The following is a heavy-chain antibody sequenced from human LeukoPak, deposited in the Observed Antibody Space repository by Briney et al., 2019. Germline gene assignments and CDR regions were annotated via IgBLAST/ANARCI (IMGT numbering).Heavy chain of an antibody. J-gene: IGHJ6*02. CDR2: ISAGGAGT. D-gene: IGHD6-19*01. CDR3: VKGYSSGWTREYYGMDV. CDR1: GSTFSTYA. V-gene: IGHV3-23*01. Sequence: GGSLRLSCAASGSTFSTYAMSWVRQAPGKGLEWVSAISAGGAGTYYADSVKGRFTISRDNSKNTLYLQMNSLRAEDTALYYCVKGYSSGWTREYYGMDVWGQGTTVTVSS.